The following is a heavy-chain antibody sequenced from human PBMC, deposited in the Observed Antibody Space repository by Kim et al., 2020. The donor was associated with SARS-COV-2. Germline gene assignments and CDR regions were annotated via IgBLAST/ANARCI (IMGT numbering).Heavy chain of an antibody. CDR2: IRSKANSYAT. V-gene: IGHV3-73*01. J-gene: IGHJ5*02. CDR3: TTGGITGTMGNWFDP. D-gene: IGHD1-7*01. Sequence: GGSLRLSCAASGFTFSGSAMHWVRQASGKGLEWVGRIRSKANSYATAYAASVKGRFTISRDDSKNTAYLQMNSLKTEDTAVYYCTTGGITGTMGNWFDPWGQGTLVTVSS. CDR1: GFTFSGSA.